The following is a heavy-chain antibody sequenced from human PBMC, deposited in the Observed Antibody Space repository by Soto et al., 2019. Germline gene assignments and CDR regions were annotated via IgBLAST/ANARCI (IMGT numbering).Heavy chain of an antibody. CDR2: ISYDGGER. J-gene: IGHJ4*02. Sequence: ESVGGVVQSGGSLRLYCGGSGFIFSRYGMHWVRQAPGKVLEWVTGISYDGGERFYADSVKGRFTISRDNYKNRLDLQMSSLRPEDTAVYYRARQRPIYGRGDYNFDFCGQGTLVTVSS. V-gene: IGHV3-30*03. CDR1: GFIFSRYG. D-gene: IGHD4-17*01. CDR3: ARQRPIYGRGDYNFDF.